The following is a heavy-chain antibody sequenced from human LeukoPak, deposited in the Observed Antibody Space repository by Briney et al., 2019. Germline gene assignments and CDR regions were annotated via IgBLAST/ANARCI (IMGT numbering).Heavy chain of an antibody. CDR2: ISSSSSYI. CDR1: GFTFSSYS. D-gene: IGHD3-10*01. Sequence: PGGSLRLSCAASGFTFSSYSMNWVRQAPGKGLEWVSSISSSSSYIYYADSVKGRFTISRDNAKNSLYLQMNSLRAEDTAVYYCARDGPYYGVPDYSDYWGQGTLVTVSS. CDR3: ARDGPYYGVPDYSDY. V-gene: IGHV3-21*01. J-gene: IGHJ4*02.